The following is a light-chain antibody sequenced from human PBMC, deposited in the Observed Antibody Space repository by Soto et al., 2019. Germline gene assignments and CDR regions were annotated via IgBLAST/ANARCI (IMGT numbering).Light chain of an antibody. CDR2: DVT. CDR3: SSYAGSGTV. V-gene: IGLV2-14*01. J-gene: IGLJ3*02. CDR1: SSDVGAYDF. Sequence: QSALTQPASVSGSPGQSITISCTGTSSDVGAYDFVSWYQQVPGKAPQLILYDVTNWPSGVSNRFSGSKSGNTASLTISGLQAEDEGDYYCSSYAGSGTVFGGGTKVTVL.